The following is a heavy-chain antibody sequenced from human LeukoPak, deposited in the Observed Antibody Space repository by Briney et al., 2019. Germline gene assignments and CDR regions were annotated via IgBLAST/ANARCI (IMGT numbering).Heavy chain of an antibody. Sequence: QAGGSLRLSCEVSGFTFSSYWMIWVRQAPGKGLEWVANIKQDGSEKYYVDSVKGRFTISRDNAQNSLYLQMNSLRAEDTAVYYCARAGPFGSYRYTSDSWGLGTLVIVSS. CDR2: IKQDGSEK. D-gene: IGHD3-16*02. J-gene: IGHJ4*02. CDR1: GFTFSSYW. CDR3: ARAGPFGSYRYTSDS. V-gene: IGHV3-7*01.